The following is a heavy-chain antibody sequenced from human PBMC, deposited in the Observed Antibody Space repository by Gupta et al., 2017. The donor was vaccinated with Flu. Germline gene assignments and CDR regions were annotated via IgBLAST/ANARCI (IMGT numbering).Heavy chain of an antibody. Sequence: EVQLLESGGGLVQPGGSLRLSCAASGFTFSSYAMSWVRQAPGKGLEWVSAISGSGGSTYYADSVKGRFTISRDNSKNTLYLQMNSLRAEDTAVYYCAKGVVVITYYYYGMDVWGQGTTVTVSS. CDR2: ISGSGGST. V-gene: IGHV3-23*01. J-gene: IGHJ6*02. CDR1: GFTFSSYA. CDR3: AKGVVVITYYYYGMDV. D-gene: IGHD3-22*01.